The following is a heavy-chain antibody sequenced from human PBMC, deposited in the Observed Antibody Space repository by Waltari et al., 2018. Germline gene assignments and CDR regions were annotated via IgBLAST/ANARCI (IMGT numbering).Heavy chain of an antibody. Sequence: QLQLQESGPGLVKPSETLSLTCTVSGGSIRSSSYYWGWIRQPPGKGLEWIGSIYYSGSTHYNPTRKSRVTISVDTSKNQFSLKLSSVTAADTAVYYCARDLRVATIGDYFDYWGQGTLVTVSS. CDR3: ARDLRVATIGDYFDY. D-gene: IGHD5-12*01. V-gene: IGHV4-39*07. CDR1: GGSIRSSSYY. CDR2: IYYSGST. J-gene: IGHJ4*02.